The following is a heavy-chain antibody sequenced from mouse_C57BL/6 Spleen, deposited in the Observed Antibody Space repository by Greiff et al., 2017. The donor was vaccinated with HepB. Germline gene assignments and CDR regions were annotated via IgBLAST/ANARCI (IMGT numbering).Heavy chain of an antibody. CDR2: ISYDGSN. CDR1: GYSITSGYY. Sequence: DVKLQESGPGLVKPSQSLSLTCSVTGYSITSGYYWNWIRQFPGNKLEWMGYISYDGSNNYNPSLKNRISITRDTSKNQFFLKLNSVTTEDTATYYCAREDYGSSYPDYWGQGTTLTVSS. CDR3: AREDYGSSYPDY. V-gene: IGHV3-6*01. D-gene: IGHD1-1*01. J-gene: IGHJ2*01.